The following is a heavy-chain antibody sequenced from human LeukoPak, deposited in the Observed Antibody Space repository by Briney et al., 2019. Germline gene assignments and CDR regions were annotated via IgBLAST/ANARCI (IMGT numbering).Heavy chain of an antibody. V-gene: IGHV4-39*01. CDR1: GGSISSSSYY. CDR3: ARHLGITAAGLMDFHI. Sequence: FETLSLTCTVSGGSISSSSYYWGWIRQPPGKGLEWIGSIYYSGSTNFNPSLKSRVTFSLDTSKNQISLKLSSVTAADTAVYYCARHLGITAAGLMDFHIWGQGTMVTVSS. J-gene: IGHJ3*02. CDR2: IYYSGST. D-gene: IGHD6-13*01.